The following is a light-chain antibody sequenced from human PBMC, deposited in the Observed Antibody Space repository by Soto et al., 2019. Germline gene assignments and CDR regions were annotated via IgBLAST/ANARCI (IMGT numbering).Light chain of an antibody. CDR3: SSYTSASTYVL. V-gene: IGLV2-14*03. J-gene: IGLJ2*01. CDR2: DVS. Sequence: QSALTQPASVSGSPGQSITISCTGTSSDVGGYNYVSWYQQHPGKAPKVLISDVSDRPSGVSTRFSGSKSGNTASLTISGLQAEDEADYYCSSYTSASTYVLFGGGTQLTVL. CDR1: SSDVGGYNY.